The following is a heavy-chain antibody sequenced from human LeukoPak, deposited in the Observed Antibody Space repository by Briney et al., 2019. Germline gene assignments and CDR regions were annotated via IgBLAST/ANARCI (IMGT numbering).Heavy chain of an antibody. D-gene: IGHD6-19*01. V-gene: IGHV4-61*01. Sequence: SETLSLTCTVSGGSVTSSSYYWSWVRQPPGKGLEWIGYIYYSGSTNYNPSLKSRVTISVDTSKNQFSLKLSSVTAADTAVYYCARDKGPAVAGTLWGQGTLVTVSS. CDR1: GGSVTSSSYY. J-gene: IGHJ4*02. CDR2: IYYSGST. CDR3: ARDKGPAVAGTL.